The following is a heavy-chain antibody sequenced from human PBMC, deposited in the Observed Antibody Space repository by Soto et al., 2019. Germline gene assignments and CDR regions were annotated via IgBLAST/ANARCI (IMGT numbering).Heavy chain of an antibody. V-gene: IGHV3-48*02. D-gene: IGHD3-3*01. J-gene: IGHJ3*02. CDR3: ATGRITLFGVAHDAFEI. Sequence: EVQLVESGGGLVQPGGSLRLSCATSGFTFSFHNMNWVRQAPGKGLEWVSSISSGGDTKYYAESLKGRFTVSRDNAKNSLYLQINSLSDDDMAVYYCATGRITLFGVAHDAFEIWGLGTMVTVSS. CDR2: ISSGGDTK. CDR1: GFTFSFHN.